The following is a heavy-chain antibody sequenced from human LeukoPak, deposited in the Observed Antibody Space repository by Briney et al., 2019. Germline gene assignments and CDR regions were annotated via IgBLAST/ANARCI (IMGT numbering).Heavy chain of an antibody. J-gene: IGHJ6*02. CDR1: GDSVSSNSAA. CDR2: TYYRSKWYN. Sequence: SQTLSLTCAISGDSVSSNSAAWNWIRQSPSRGLEWLGRTYYRSKWYNDYAVSVKSRITINPDTSKNQFSLQLNSVTPEDTAVYYCARAGVVGYSYGYRDYYYGMDVWGQGTTVTVSS. D-gene: IGHD5-18*01. CDR3: ARAGVVGYSYGYRDYYYGMDV. V-gene: IGHV6-1*01.